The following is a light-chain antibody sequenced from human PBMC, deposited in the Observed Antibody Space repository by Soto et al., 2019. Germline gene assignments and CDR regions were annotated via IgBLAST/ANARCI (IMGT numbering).Light chain of an antibody. CDR2: DAS. J-gene: IGKJ1*01. CDR3: QQHDKLPPA. Sequence: EMVMTQSPATLSVSPGERATLSCRASQSVSSNLAWYQQKPGQDPRLLIYDASNRATGIPARFSGSGAGTNFSLTISSLQSEDFAVYYCQQHDKLPPAFGQGTKVDIK. CDR1: QSVSSN. V-gene: IGKV3D-15*01.